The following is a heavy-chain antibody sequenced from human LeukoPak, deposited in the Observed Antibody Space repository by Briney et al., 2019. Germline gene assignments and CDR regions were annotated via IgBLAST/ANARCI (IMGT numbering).Heavy chain of an antibody. Sequence: SSETLSLTCAVHGGSFSGGVSSSGFYWSWIRQPPGKGLEWIGEINHSGSTNYNPSLKSRVTISVDTSKNQFSLKLSSVTAADTAVYYCARGGVAAEAANWFDPWGQGTLVTVSS. CDR2: INHSGST. J-gene: IGHJ5*02. CDR1: GGSFSGGVSSSGFY. CDR3: ARGGVAAEAANWFDP. D-gene: IGHD2-15*01. V-gene: IGHV4-34*01.